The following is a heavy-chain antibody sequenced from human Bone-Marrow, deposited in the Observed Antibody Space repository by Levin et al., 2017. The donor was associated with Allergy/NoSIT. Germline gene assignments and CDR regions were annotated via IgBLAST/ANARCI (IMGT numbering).Heavy chain of an antibody. CDR3: ATDDVPDDYVGMGV. V-gene: IGHV1-24*01. CDR2: FDPEDGET. Sequence: ASVKVSCKVSGKSLNAISMHWVRQAPGKGLEWMGSFDPEDGETMYAQIFQGRVTMTEDTSTDTAHMELSSLRFEDTAVYYCATDDVPDDYVGMGVWGQGTSVTVSS. CDR1: GKSLNAIS. J-gene: IGHJ6*02. D-gene: IGHD4-17*01.